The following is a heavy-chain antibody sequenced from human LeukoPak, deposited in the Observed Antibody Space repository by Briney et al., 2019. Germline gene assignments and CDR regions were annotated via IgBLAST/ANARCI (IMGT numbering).Heavy chain of an antibody. CDR2: ISWNSGSI. CDR1: GFTFDDYA. J-gene: IGHJ6*02. CDR3: ARMAYYYGMDV. D-gene: IGHD5-24*01. Sequence: PGGSLRLSCAASGFTFDDYAMHWVRQAPGKGLEWVSGISWNSGSIGYADSVKGRFTISRDNAKNSLYLQMNSLRAEDTALYHCARMAYYYGMDVWGQGTTVTVSS. V-gene: IGHV3-9*01.